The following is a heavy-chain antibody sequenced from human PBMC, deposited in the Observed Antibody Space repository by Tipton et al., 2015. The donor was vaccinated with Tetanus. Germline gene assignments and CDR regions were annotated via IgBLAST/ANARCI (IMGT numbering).Heavy chain of an antibody. CDR2: INHRGGT. CDR3: ASLPKHWLAPRGAP. D-gene: IGHD6-19*01. CDR1: GGSFSGNY. Sequence: QLVQSGAEVKPSETLSLTCGVSGGSFSGNYWSWIRQPPGKGLEWIGEINHRGGTMYNPSLKSRVTISGDTSKNQFSLNLTSVTAADTAIYYCASLPKHWLAPRGAPWGQGTLVTVSS. V-gene: IGHV4-34*01. J-gene: IGHJ5*02.